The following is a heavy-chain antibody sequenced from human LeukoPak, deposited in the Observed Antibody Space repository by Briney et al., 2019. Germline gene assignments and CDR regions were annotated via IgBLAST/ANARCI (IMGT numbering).Heavy chain of an antibody. J-gene: IGHJ3*02. CDR1: GGSISSYY. Sequence: SETLSLTCTVSGGSISSYYWSWIRQPPGKGLEWIGYIYYSGSTNYNPSLKSRVTISVDTSKNQFSLKLSSVTAADTAVYYCARSAVNAGYAFDIWAKGQWSPSLQ. CDR2: IYYSGST. CDR3: ARSAVNAGYAFDI. V-gene: IGHV4-59*01.